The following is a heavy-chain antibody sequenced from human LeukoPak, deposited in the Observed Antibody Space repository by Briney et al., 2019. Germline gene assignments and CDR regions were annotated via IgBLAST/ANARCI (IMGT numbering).Heavy chain of an antibody. V-gene: IGHV4-4*07. Sequence: SETLSLTCTVSGGSMSRYSWNWIRQPAGKGLEWIGRIYNRGNTNYDPSLDSRVTIFLDTSKNQFSLTLTSVTAADTAMYYCARDLLGATGHWRYDLWGCGTLVTVSS. D-gene: IGHD1-26*01. CDR1: GGSMSRYS. J-gene: IGHJ2*01. CDR2: IYNRGNT. CDR3: ARDLLGATGHWRYDL.